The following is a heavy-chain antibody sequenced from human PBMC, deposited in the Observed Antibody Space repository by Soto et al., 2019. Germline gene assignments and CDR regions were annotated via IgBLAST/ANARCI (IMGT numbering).Heavy chain of an antibody. D-gene: IGHD2-2*01. J-gene: IGHJ5*02. V-gene: IGHV4-39*01. CDR3: ARQHWGYCSSTSCSSSPNWFDP. CDR2: IYYSGST. CDR1: GGSISSSSYY. Sequence: SETLSLTCTVSGGSISSSSYYWGWIRQPPGKGLEGLGSIYYSGSTYYNPSLKSRVTISVDTSKNQFSLKLSSVTAADTAVYYCARQHWGYCSSTSCSSSPNWFDPWGQGTLVT.